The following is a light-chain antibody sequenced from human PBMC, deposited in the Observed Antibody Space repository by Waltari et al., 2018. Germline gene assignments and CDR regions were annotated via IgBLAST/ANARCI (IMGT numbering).Light chain of an antibody. J-gene: IGKJ3*01. CDR2: ETS. V-gene: IGKV1-16*01. CDR1: RDISRF. CDR3: QQYNAYPLT. Sequence: DIQMTQSPASVSAIVGDRVTITCRASRDISRFLAWFQQKPGEAPKSLIYETSTLQSGVPSRFSGRGSGTEFSLTISSLQPEDFATYYCQQYNAYPLTFGPGT.